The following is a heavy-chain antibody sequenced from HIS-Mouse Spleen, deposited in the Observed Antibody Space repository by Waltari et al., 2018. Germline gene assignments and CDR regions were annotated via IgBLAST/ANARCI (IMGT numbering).Heavy chain of an antibody. J-gene: IGHJ2*01. D-gene: IGHD6-6*01. Sequence: QLQLQESGPGLVKPSETLSLTCTVSGGSISSSSYYWGWIRQPPGKGLEWSGSIYYSGGTYYTPSLKSRVTISVDTSKNQFSLKLSSVTAADTAVYYCARALVAARTYWYFDLWGRGTLVTVSS. CDR2: IYYSGGT. CDR3: ARALVAARTYWYFDL. CDR1: GGSISSSSYY. V-gene: IGHV4-39*07.